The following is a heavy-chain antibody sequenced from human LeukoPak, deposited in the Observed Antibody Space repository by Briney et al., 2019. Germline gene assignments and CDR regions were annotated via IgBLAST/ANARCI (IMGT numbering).Heavy chain of an antibody. D-gene: IGHD1-14*01. CDR3: TRDRSRAEDD. V-gene: IGHV3-7*01. J-gene: IGHJ4*02. Sequence: GGSLRLSCTASGFTFSGHWMSWVRQAPGKELEWVANINQGGSDKYYVDSVKGRFTISRDNANNLLYLQMNSLRGEDTAVYYCTRDRSRAEDDWGQGTLVTVSS. CDR1: GFTFSGHW. CDR2: INQGGSDK.